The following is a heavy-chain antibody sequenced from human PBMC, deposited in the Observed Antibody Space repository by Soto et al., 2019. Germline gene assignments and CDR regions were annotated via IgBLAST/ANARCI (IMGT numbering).Heavy chain of an antibody. CDR3: ASTSIAAIYGMDV. CDR1: GFTVSSNY. D-gene: IGHD6-6*01. Sequence: VQLVETGGGLIQPGGSLRLSCAASGFTVSSNYMSWVRQAPGKGLEWVSVIYSGGSTYYADSVKGRFTISRDNSKNTLYLQMNSLRAEDTAVYYCASTSIAAIYGMDVWGQGTTVTVSS. J-gene: IGHJ6*02. CDR2: IYSGGST. V-gene: IGHV3-53*02.